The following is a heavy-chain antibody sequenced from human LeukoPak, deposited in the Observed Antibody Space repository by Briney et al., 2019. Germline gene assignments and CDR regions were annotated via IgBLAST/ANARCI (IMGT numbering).Heavy chain of an antibody. CDR2: INHSGST. J-gene: IGHJ3*02. D-gene: IGHD3-3*01. CDR1: GGSFSGYY. V-gene: IGHV4-34*01. Sequence: PSETLSLTCAVYGGSFSGYYWSWIRQPPGKGLEWIGEINHSGSTNYNPSLKSRVIISVDTSKNQFSLKLSSVTAADTAVYYCARVWSGYFIHRSAFDIWGQGTMVTVSS. CDR3: ARVWSGYFIHRSAFDI.